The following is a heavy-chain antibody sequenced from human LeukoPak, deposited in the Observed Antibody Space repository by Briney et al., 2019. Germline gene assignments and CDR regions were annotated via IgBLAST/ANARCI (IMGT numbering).Heavy chain of an antibody. CDR1: GGSISSYY. V-gene: IGHV4-59*01. D-gene: IGHD6-19*01. CDR2: IYYSGST. Sequence: SETLSLTCTVSGGSISSYYWSWIRQPPGKGLEWIGYIYYSGSTNYNPSLKSRVTISVKTSKNQFSLKLSSVTAADTAVYYCARAREEQWLVPQGDYYYYMDVWGKGTTVTVSS. CDR3: ARAREEQWLVPQGDYYYYMDV. J-gene: IGHJ6*03.